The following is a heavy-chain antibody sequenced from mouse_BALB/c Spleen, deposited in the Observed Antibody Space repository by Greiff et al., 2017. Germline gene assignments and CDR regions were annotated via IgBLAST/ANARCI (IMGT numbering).Heavy chain of an antibody. Sequence: EVKLMESGGGLVQPGGSRKLSCAASGFTFSSFGMHWVRQAPEKGLEWVAYISSGSSTIYYADTVKGRFTISRDNPKNTLFLQMTSLRSEDTAMYYGERGPTGNWYVDVWGAGTTVTVSA. J-gene: IGHJ1*01. CDR2: ISSGSSTI. CDR3: ERGPTGNWYVDV. D-gene: IGHD4-1*01. CDR1: GFTFSSFG. V-gene: IGHV5-17*02.